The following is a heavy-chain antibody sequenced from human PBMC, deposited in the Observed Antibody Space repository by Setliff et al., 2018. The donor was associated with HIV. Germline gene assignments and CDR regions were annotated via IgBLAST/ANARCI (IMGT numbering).Heavy chain of an antibody. CDR1: GGTFGTYT. J-gene: IGHJ3*02. CDR3: ARGGLAYHDSSGNDAFDI. D-gene: IGHD3-22*01. V-gene: IGHV1-69*05. CDR2: IMPIFGTG. Sequence: SVKVSCKSSGGTFGTYTISWVRQAPGQGLEWMGGIMPIFGTGNYAQKFQGRVTITTDESTSTAYMELTSLRSEDTAVFYCARGGLAYHDSSGNDAFDIWGQGTMVTVSS.